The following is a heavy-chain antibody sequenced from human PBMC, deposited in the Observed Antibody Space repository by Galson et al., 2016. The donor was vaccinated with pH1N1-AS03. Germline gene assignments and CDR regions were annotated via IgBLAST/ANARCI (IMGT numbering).Heavy chain of an antibody. D-gene: IGHD2-21*01. CDR1: GFSLSDYY. V-gene: IGHV3-11*03. Sequence: SLRLSCAASGFSLSDYYMTWIRQAPGKGLEWVAYISFTSDYRHYADSVKGRFTISRDNAKDSLYLQMDSLRVEDTAVYYCARAKAGEDAWSQDVWGQGTTVTVSS. CDR3: ARAKAGEDAWSQDV. J-gene: IGHJ6*02. CDR2: ISFTSDYR.